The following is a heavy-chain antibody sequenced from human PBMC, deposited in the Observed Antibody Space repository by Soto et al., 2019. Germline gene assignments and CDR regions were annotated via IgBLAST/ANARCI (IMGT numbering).Heavy chain of an antibody. Sequence: EVQLLESGGGLVQPGGSLRLSCAASGFTFNSCAMTWVRQAPGKGLEWVSTISGSSSSTFYADSVKGRFTTSRDNSKNRLYLQMDGLRAEDTAVYYCAKEYIETTIADAFDIWGQGTMVTVSA. V-gene: IGHV3-23*01. CDR3: AKEYIETTIADAFDI. D-gene: IGHD5-12*01. CDR1: GFTFNSCA. CDR2: ISGSSSST. J-gene: IGHJ3*02.